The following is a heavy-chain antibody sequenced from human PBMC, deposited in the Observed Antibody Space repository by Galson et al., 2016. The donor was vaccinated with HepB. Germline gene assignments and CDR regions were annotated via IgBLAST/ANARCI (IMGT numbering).Heavy chain of an antibody. D-gene: IGHD5-12*01. CDR3: ARNRGYSGYDAFDI. Sequence: SLRLSCAASGFTFSDYSMSWIRQAPGKGLEWVSYISIISSYTNYADSVKGRFTISRDNAKNSVYLQMNSLRAEDTAVYYCARNRGYSGYDAFDIWGQGTMVTVSS. CDR2: ISIISSYT. J-gene: IGHJ3*02. V-gene: IGHV3-11*03. CDR1: GFTFSDYS.